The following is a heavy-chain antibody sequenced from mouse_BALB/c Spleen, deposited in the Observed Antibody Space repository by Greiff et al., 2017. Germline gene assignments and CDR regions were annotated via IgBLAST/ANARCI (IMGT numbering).Heavy chain of an antibody. CDR2: IWSDGST. V-gene: IGHV2-6-2*01. D-gene: IGHD1-1*01. CDR3: ARHDYGSSYAMDY. CDR1: GFSLTSYG. J-gene: IGHJ4*01. Sequence: VQGVESGPDLVAPSQSLSITCTVSGFSLTSYGVHWVRQPPGKGLEWLVVIWSDGSTTYNSALKSRLSISKDNSKSQVFLKMNSLQTDDTAMYYCARHDYGSSYAMDYWGQGTSVTVSS.